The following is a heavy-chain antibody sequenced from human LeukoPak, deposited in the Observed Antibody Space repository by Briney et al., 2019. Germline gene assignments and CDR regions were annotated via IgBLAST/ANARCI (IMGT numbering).Heavy chain of an antibody. CDR2: INPSGGST. V-gene: IGHV1-46*01. J-gene: IGHJ3*02. D-gene: IGHD1-14*01. CDR1: GYTFTSYY. Sequence: ASVKVSCKASGYTFTSYYMHWVRQAPGQGLEWMGIINPSGGSTSYAQKFQGRVTMTRGMSTSTVYMELSSLRSEVTAVYYCARDPPSEGAFDIWCEGTMVTVSS. CDR3: ARDPPSEGAFDI.